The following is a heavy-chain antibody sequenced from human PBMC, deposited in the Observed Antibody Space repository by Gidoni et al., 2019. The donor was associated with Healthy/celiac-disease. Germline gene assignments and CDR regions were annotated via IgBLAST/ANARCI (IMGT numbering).Heavy chain of an antibody. CDR2: IIPIFGTA. Sequence: VQPVQSGAEVKKPGPSVKVSCKASGGTFSSYANSWARQAPGQGLEWMGGIIPIFGTANYAQKFQGRVTITADKSTSTAYMELSSLRSEDTAVYYCARAGYYGSGSYYGDYYYYGMDVWGQGTTVTVSS. CDR1: GGTFSSYA. J-gene: IGHJ6*02. CDR3: ARAGYYGSGSYYGDYYYYGMDV. D-gene: IGHD3-10*01. V-gene: IGHV1-69*06.